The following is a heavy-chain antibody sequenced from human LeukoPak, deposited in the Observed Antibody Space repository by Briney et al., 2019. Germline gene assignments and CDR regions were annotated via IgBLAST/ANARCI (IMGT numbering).Heavy chain of an antibody. J-gene: IGHJ4*02. CDR2: INHSGST. V-gene: IGHV4-34*01. CDR3: ARGKGLYYFDY. Sequence: SSETLSLTCAVYGGSFSGYYWSWIRQPPGKGLEWIGEINHSGSTNYNPSLKSRVTISVDTSKNQFSLKLSSVTAADTAVYYCARGKGLYYFDYWGQGTLVTVSS. CDR1: GGSFSGYY.